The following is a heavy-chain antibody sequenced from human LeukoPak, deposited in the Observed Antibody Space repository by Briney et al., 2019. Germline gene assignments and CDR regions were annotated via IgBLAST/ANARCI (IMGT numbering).Heavy chain of an antibody. CDR3: ARPSSSWYYGGNYFDY. D-gene: IGHD6-13*01. V-gene: IGHV4-39*01. CDR1: GGSISSSSYY. J-gene: IGHJ4*02. CDR2: IYYSGST. Sequence: PSETLSLTCTVSGGSISSSSYYWGWFRQPPGKGLEWIGSIYYSGSTYYNPSLKSRVTISVDTSKNQFSLKLSSVTAADTAVYYCARPSSSWYYGGNYFDYWGQGTLVTVSS.